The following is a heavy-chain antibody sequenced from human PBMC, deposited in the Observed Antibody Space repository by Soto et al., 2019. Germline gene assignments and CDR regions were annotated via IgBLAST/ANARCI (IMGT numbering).Heavy chain of an antibody. V-gene: IGHV6-1*01. CDR1: GDSVSSKSAA. D-gene: IGHD3-10*01. J-gene: IGHJ4*02. CDR3: ARALAGSYDY. Sequence: PSQTLSLTCAISGDSVSSKSAAWNWIRQAPSRGLEWLGRTYYRSKWSTDYAVSLRGRITVNPDSSKNQFSLRLTSVTPEDTAVYYCARALAGSYDYWGQGTPVTVSS. CDR2: TYYRSKWST.